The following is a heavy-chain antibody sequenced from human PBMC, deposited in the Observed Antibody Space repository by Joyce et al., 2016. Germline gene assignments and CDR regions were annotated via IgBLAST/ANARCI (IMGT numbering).Heavy chain of an antibody. Sequence: QVQLQESGPGRVKPSETLSLTCTVSGGSISGYYWSWIRQPPGKGLEWLGYIYYTGSTNYNPSLKSRVTISVDTSKNQFSLKLSSVTAADTATYSCARNMRVRSGFDSWGQGTLVTVSS. V-gene: IGHV4-59*08. CDR1: GGSISGYY. CDR2: IYYTGST. D-gene: IGHD3-3*01. CDR3: ARNMRVRSGFDS. J-gene: IGHJ4*02.